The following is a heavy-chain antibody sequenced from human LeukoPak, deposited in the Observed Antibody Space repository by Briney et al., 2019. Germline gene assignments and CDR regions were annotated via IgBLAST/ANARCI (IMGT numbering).Heavy chain of an antibody. J-gene: IGHJ5*02. V-gene: IGHV3-7*01. D-gene: IGHD3-22*01. Sequence: PGGSLRLSCAASGFTFSSYAMSWVRQAPGKGREWVANIKQDGSEKYYVDSVKGRFTISRDNAKNSLYLQMNSLRAEDTAVYYCAKQFNANYYDTSGFYEGLFDPWGQGTLVTVSS. CDR2: IKQDGSEK. CDR1: GFTFSSYA. CDR3: AKQFNANYYDTSGFYEGLFDP.